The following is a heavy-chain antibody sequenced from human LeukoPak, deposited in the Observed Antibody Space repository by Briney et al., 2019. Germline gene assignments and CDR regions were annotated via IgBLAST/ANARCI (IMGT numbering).Heavy chain of an antibody. V-gene: IGHV4-39*07. Sequence: SETLSLTCTVSGGSISSSSYYWGWIRQPPGKGLEWIGSIYYSGSTYYNPSLKSRVTISVDTSKNQFSLKLSSVTAADTAVYYCARCARPVYYYYYYMDVWGKGTTVTVSS. CDR1: GGSISSSSYY. CDR3: ARCARPVYYYYYYMDV. D-gene: IGHD1-1*01. CDR2: IYYSGST. J-gene: IGHJ6*03.